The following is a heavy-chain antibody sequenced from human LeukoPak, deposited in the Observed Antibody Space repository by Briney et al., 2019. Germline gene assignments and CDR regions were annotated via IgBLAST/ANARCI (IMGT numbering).Heavy chain of an antibody. CDR1: GYTFTGYY. Sequence: ASVKVSCKASGYTFTGYYMHWVRQAPGQGLDWRGWINPNSGGTNYAQKFQGRVTMTRDTSISTAYMELSRLRSDDTAVYYCARDRTRTGYSSGWYHDYWGQGTLVTVSS. CDR2: INPNSGGT. J-gene: IGHJ4*02. CDR3: ARDRTRTGYSSGWYHDY. V-gene: IGHV1-2*02. D-gene: IGHD6-19*01.